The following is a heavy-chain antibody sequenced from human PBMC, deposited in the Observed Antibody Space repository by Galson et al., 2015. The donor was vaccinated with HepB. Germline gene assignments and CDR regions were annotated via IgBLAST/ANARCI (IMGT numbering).Heavy chain of an antibody. Sequence: SLRLSCAASGFTFSSYAMHWVRQAPGKGLEWVAVISYDGSNKYYADSVKGRFTISRDNSKNTLYLQMNSLRAEDTAVYYCAQHPGAIDYGDYEGFDYWGQGTLVTVSS. CDR2: ISYDGSNK. CDR3: AQHPGAIDYGDYEGFDY. CDR1: GFTFSSYA. J-gene: IGHJ4*02. D-gene: IGHD4-17*01. V-gene: IGHV3-30*04.